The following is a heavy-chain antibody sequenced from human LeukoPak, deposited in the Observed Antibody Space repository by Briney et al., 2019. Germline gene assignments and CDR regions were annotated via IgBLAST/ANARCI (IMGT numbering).Heavy chain of an antibody. J-gene: IGHJ5*02. D-gene: IGHD5-18*01. Sequence: SQTLSLTCAISGDSVSSNSAAWNWIRQSPSRGLEWLGRTYYRSKWYNDYAVSVKSRITINPDTSKNQFSLQLNSVTPEDTAVYYCAGAGEEEWGYSYGGNGWFDPWGQGTLVTVSS. CDR2: TYYRSKWYN. V-gene: IGHV6-1*01. CDR1: GDSVSSNSAA. CDR3: AGAGEEEWGYSYGGNGWFDP.